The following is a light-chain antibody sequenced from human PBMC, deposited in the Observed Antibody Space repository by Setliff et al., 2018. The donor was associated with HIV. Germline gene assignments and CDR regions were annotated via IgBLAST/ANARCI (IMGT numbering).Light chain of an antibody. CDR3: SSYAGSNTPYV. J-gene: IGLJ1*01. Sequence: QSVLTQPPSASGSPGQSVTISCTGTSSDVGGYDYVSWYQQHPGKAPKLMIHEANKRPSGVPDRFSGSKSDNTASLTVSGLQAEDEADYYCSSYAGSNTPYVFGTGTKV. CDR2: EAN. CDR1: SSDVGGYDY. V-gene: IGLV2-8*01.